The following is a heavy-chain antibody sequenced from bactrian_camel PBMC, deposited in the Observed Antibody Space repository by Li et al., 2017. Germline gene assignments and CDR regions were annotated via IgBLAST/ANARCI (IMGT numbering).Heavy chain of an antibody. Sequence: VESGGGSVQTGGSLTLSCAVSGYTSSDFCMDWFRQAPGKEREGVAGVYSGSGGVRTYLADAVKGRFAISRDSAGNTVYLQMNSLEPDDTAMYYCKADQSGSWPRPRKMTKWGQGTQVTVS. V-gene: IGHV3S25*01. CDR2: VYSGSGGVRT. CDR3: KADQSGSWPRPRKMTK. CDR1: GYTSSDFC. J-gene: IGHJ4*01. D-gene: IGHD2*01.